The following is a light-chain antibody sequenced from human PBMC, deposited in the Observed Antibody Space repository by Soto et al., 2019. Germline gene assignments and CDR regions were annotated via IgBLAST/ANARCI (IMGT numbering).Light chain of an antibody. V-gene: IGLV2-14*01. Sequence: QSVLTQPASVSGSPGQSITISCTGTSSDVGGYKHVSWYQHHPGKAPKLMIYEVSNRPSGVSNRFSGSKSGNTASLTISGLQAEDEADYYCSSYTSRLRVFGTGTKVTVL. CDR2: EVS. J-gene: IGLJ1*01. CDR1: SSDVGGYKH. CDR3: SSYTSRLRV.